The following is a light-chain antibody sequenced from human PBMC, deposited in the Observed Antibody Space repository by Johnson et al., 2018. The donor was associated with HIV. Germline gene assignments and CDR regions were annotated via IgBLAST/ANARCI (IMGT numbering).Light chain of an antibody. V-gene: IGLV1-51*01. Sequence: QAVLTQPPSVSSASGQRVDISCSGGSANIENNYVSWYQQLPQTAPKLLIYDNNKRPSGIPDRFSGSKSGTSASLAITGLQTGDEAAYYCGTWDTSLRGLYVFGTGTRVSIL. CDR3: GTWDTSLRGLYV. J-gene: IGLJ1*01. CDR1: SANIENNY. CDR2: DNN.